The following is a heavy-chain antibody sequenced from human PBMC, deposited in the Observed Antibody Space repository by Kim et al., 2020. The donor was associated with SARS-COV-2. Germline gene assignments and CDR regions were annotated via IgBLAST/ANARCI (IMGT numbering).Heavy chain of an antibody. CDR1: GFTFSSYH. CDR3: ARDLWGAAENDFDV. V-gene: IGHV1-46*01. J-gene: IGHJ3*01. D-gene: IGHD7-27*01. Sequence: ASVKVSCKASGFTFSSYHMHWVRQAPGQGLEWMGIIRAGSGGTTHAQKFQGRVTMTRDTSTNTVYMEVSSLRSEDTAMYYCARDLWGAAENDFDVWGPGT. CDR2: IRAGSGGT.